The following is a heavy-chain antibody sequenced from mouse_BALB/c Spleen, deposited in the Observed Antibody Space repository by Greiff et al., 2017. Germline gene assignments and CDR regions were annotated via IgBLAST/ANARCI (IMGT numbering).Heavy chain of an antibody. V-gene: IGHV2-2*02. CDR2: IWSGGST. Sequence: QVQLQQSGPGLVQPSQSLSITCTVSGFSLTSYGVHWVRQSPGKGLEWLGVIWSGGSTDYNAAFISRLSISKDNSKSQVFFKMNSLQANDTAIYYCAREFLNWDKGAWFAYWGQGTLVTVSA. J-gene: IGHJ3*01. CDR3: AREFLNWDKGAWFAY. D-gene: IGHD4-1*02. CDR1: GFSLTSYG.